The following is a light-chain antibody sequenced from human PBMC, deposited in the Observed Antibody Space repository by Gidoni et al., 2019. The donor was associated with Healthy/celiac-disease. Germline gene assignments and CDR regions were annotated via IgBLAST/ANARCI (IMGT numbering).Light chain of an antibody. Sequence: SYELPQPPSVSVSPGQTASITCSGDKLGDKYACWYQQKPGQSPVLVIYQDSKLPSGIPERFSGSNSGNTATLTISGTQAMDEADYYCQAWDSSVVFGGGTKLTVL. CDR1: KLGDKY. CDR3: QAWDSSVV. J-gene: IGLJ2*01. V-gene: IGLV3-1*01. CDR2: QDS.